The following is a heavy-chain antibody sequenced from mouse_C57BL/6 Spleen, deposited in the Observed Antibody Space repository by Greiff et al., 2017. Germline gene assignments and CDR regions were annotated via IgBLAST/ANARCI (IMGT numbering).Heavy chain of an antibody. CDR3: TSLYGYDGYFDV. CDR2: IRNKANNHAT. J-gene: IGHJ1*03. Sequence: EVMLVESGGGLVQPGGSMKLSCAASGFTFSDAWMDWVRQSPEKGLEWVAEIRNKANNHATYYAESVKGRFTISRDDSKSSVYLQMNSLRAEDTGIYYCTSLYGYDGYFDVWGTGTTVTVSS. V-gene: IGHV6-6*01. CDR1: GFTFSDAW. D-gene: IGHD2-2*01.